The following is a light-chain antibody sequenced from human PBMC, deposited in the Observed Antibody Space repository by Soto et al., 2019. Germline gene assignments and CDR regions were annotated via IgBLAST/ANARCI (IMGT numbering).Light chain of an antibody. V-gene: IGKV1-33*01. Sequence: DIQMTQSPSSLSASVGDRVTITCQASQDISKYLNWYQQKPGKAPKLLIYDASNLETGVPSRFSGGGSGTDFTFTISSLQPEDIATYYCQPYDTLPTFGQGTKLEIK. CDR1: QDISKY. CDR3: QPYDTLPT. CDR2: DAS. J-gene: IGKJ2*01.